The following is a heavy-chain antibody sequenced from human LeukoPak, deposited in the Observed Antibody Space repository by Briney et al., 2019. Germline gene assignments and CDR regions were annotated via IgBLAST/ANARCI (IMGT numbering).Heavy chain of an antibody. CDR3: ARDRTGERYFDY. CDR2: IIPIFGTA. V-gene: IGHV1-69*13. D-gene: IGHD7-27*01. J-gene: IGHJ4*02. CDR1: GYTFTSYG. Sequence: SVKVSCKASGYTFTSYGISWVRQAPGQGLEWMGGIIPIFGTANYAQKFQGRVTITADESTSTAYMELSSLRSEDTAVYYCARDRTGERYFDYWGQGTLVTVSS.